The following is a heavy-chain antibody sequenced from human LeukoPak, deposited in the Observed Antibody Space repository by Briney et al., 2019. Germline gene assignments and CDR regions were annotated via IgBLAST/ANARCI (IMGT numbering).Heavy chain of an antibody. J-gene: IGHJ3*02. CDR1: GFTFSSYA. CDR2: ISYDGSNK. D-gene: IGHD6-13*01. V-gene: IGHV3-30-3*01. CDR3: AREQQLVPHDAFDI. Sequence: GGSLRLSCAASGFTFSSYAMHWVRQAPGKGLEWVAVISYDGSNKYYADSVKGRFTISRDNSKNTLYLQMNSLRAEDTAVYYCAREQQLVPHDAFDIWGQGTMVTVSS.